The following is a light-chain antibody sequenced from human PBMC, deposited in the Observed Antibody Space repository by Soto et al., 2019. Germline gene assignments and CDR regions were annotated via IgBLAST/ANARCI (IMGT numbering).Light chain of an antibody. J-gene: IGKJ5*01. Sequence: DIQMTQSPSSLSASVGDRVTITCRARQSISSYLNWYQQKPGKAPKLLIYAASSLQSGVQSRFSGSGSGTDFTLTISSLQTEAFATYYCQQSYSTPTTFGQGTGLEIK. CDR2: AAS. CDR3: QQSYSTPTT. CDR1: QSISSY. V-gene: IGKV1-39*01.